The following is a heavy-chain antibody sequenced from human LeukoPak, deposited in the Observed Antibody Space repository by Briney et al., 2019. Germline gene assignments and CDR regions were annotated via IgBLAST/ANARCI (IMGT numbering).Heavy chain of an antibody. Sequence: EGSLRLSCAASGFTFSSYAMHWVRQAPGKGLEWVAVISYDGSNKYYADSVKGRFTISRDNSKNTLYLQMNSLRAEDTAVYYCANDYDSSGYYYYWGQGTLVTVSS. J-gene: IGHJ4*02. V-gene: IGHV3-30-3*02. CDR1: GFTFSSYA. CDR3: ANDYDSSGYYYY. CDR2: ISYDGSNK. D-gene: IGHD3-22*01.